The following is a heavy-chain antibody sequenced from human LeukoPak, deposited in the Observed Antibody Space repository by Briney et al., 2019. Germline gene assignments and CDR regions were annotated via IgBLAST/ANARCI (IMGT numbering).Heavy chain of an antibody. CDR1: GFSFSNHC. V-gene: IGHV3-7*04. CDR2: IKKGGSEE. CDR3: ARDSPYYYFDY. D-gene: IGHD2-21*01. J-gene: IGHJ4*02. Sequence: AGSLTLSCAVSGFSFSNHCLSWVRQPPGKVLEWVANIKKGGSEEYYLDSVKRLITISKDNAKKALYLQMNSLRAEDTAVYYCARDSPYYYFDYWGQGTLVTVSS.